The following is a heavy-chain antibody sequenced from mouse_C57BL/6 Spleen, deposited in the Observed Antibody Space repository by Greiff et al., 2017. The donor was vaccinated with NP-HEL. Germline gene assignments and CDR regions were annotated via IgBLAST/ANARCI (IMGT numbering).Heavy chain of an antibody. CDR2: IRSKSNNYAT. J-gene: IGHJ1*03. V-gene: IGHV10-1*01. Sequence: EVQLVESGGGLVQPKGSLKLSCAASGFSFNTYAMNWVRQAPGKGLEWVARIRSKSNNYATYYADSVKDRFTISRDDSESMLYLQMNNLKTEDTAMYYCVRHPPSYYGSSHWDFDVWGTGTTVTVSS. D-gene: IGHD1-1*01. CDR3: VRHPPSYYGSSHWDFDV. CDR1: GFSFNTYA.